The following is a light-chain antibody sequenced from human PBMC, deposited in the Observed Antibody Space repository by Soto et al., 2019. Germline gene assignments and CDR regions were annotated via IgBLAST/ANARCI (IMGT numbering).Light chain of an antibody. CDR3: QQSANWLRT. Sequence: IVISHSPATLSLSPGERATLSCRASQSVNSNLVWYQQKPGQAPRLLIYGASTRATGIPTRFSGSGSGTEFTLTISSLQPEDFAVYYCQQSANWLRTFGQGTKVDI. CDR1: QSVNSN. V-gene: IGKV3-15*01. J-gene: IGKJ1*01. CDR2: GAS.